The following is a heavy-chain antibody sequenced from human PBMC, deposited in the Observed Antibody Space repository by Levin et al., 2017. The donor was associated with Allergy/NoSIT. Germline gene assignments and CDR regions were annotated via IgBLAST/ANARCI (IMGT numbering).Heavy chain of an antibody. CDR1: GFTFNNYW. D-gene: IGHD2-21*01. J-gene: IGHJ4*02. V-gene: IGHV3-7*01. CDR2: INKDGSQK. Sequence: GGSLRLSCADSGFTFNNYWMAWVRQVSGKGLEWVANINKDGSQKSYVDSVKGRFTISRDNAKNSLYLQMNNLRAEDTAMYYCARDPGYSAFDYWGQGTLVTVSS. CDR3: ARDPGYSAFDY.